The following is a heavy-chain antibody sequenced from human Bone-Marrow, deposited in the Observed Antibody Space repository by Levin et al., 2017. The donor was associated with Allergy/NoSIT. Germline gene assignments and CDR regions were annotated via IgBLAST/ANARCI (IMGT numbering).Heavy chain of an antibody. J-gene: IGHJ5*02. CDR3: ARGHSQVSGWFDP. CDR1: GDSISSGGFY. CDR2: IYYSGNT. D-gene: IGHD3-3*02. V-gene: IGHV4-31*03. Sequence: PSETLSLTCTVSGDSISSGGFYWNWIRHHPEKGLEWIGFIYYSGNTYYNPSLKSRVTISVDTSQNQFSLKLSSVTAADAALYYCARGHSQVSGWFDPWGQGTLVTVSS.